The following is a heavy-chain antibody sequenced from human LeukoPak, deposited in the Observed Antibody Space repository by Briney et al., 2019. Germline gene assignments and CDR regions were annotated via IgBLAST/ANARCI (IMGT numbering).Heavy chain of an antibody. D-gene: IGHD6-19*01. J-gene: IGHJ4*02. CDR3: ARDLGDSSGWYFDY. CDR2: ISSSSSYI. V-gene: IGHV3-21*01. Sequence: GGSLRLSCAAPGFTFSSYSMSWVRQAPGKGLEWVSSISSSSSYIYYADSVKGRFTISRDNAKNSLYLQMNSLRAEDTAVYYCARDLGDSSGWYFDYWGQGTLVTVSS. CDR1: GFTFSSYS.